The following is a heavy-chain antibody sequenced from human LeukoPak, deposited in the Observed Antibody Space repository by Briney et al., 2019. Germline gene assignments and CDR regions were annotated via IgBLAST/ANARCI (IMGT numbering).Heavy chain of an antibody. CDR1: GFSLSAYN. CDR2: ISSSSATI. D-gene: IGHD3-9*01. J-gene: IGHJ4*02. Sequence: GGSLRLSCEGSGFSLSAYNMNWVRQAPGKGLESVSYISSSSATIFYADSVKGRFTISRDNSKNTLYLQMNSLRAEDTAVYYCAKGGYFDWLFYVFDYWGQGTLVTVSS. CDR3: AKGGYFDWLFYVFDY. V-gene: IGHV3-48*01.